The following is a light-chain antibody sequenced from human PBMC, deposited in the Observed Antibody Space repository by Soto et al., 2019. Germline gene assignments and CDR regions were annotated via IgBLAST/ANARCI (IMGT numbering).Light chain of an antibody. CDR3: QQYNNWPLT. J-gene: IGKJ4*01. V-gene: IGKV3-15*01. Sequence: EIAMPQSPATLSVSPGERATLSCRASQSVSSNLAWYQQKPGQAPRLLIYGASTRATGIPARFSGSGSATEFTLTISSLQSEEFAVYYCQQYNNWPLTVGGGTKVDIK. CDR1: QSVSSN. CDR2: GAS.